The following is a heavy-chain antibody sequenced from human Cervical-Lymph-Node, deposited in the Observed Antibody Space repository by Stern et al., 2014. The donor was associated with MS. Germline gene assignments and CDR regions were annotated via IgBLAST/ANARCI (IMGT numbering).Heavy chain of an antibody. CDR1: GGTFSSYT. D-gene: IGHD1-26*01. CDR3: AREGIPGAGGTFDN. CDR2: IIPIFATT. Sequence: VQLLESGAEVKKPGSSVKVSCNVSGGTFSSYTLNWVRQAPGQGLEWMGGIIPIFATTNYPQRFQGKVTITADGSTSTTYLEVGSLTSEDTAVYYCAREGIPGAGGTFDNWGQGTLVIVSS. J-gene: IGHJ4*02. V-gene: IGHV1-69*01.